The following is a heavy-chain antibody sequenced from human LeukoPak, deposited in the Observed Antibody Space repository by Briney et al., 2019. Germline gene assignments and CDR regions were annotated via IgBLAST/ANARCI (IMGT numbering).Heavy chain of an antibody. CDR2: ISGSGGST. CDR3: AKPVTYYYDSSGIDY. Sequence: GGSLRLSCAASGFTFSSYAMSWVRQAPGKGLEWVSAISGSGGSTYYADSVKGRFTISRDNSKNTLYLQMNSLRAEDTAVYYCAKPVTYYYDSSGIDYWGQGTLVTVSS. D-gene: IGHD3-22*01. CDR1: GFTFSSYA. J-gene: IGHJ4*02. V-gene: IGHV3-23*01.